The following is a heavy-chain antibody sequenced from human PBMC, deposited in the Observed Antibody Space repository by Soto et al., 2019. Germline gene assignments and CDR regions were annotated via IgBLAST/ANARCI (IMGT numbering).Heavy chain of an antibody. CDR1: GFSFSSYW. Sequence: PGGSLRLSCAVSGFSFSSYWMSWVRQAPGRGLEWVATIAHDGSEKFYVDSVKGRFTISRDNTKNSLYLQMNSLRAEDTALYYCARESNAHFVYWGQGTLVLVSS. D-gene: IGHD7-27*01. J-gene: IGHJ4*02. CDR3: ARESNAHFVY. V-gene: IGHV3-7*01. CDR2: IAHDGSEK.